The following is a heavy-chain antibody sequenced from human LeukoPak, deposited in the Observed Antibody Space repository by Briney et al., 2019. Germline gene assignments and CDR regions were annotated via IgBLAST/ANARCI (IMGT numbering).Heavy chain of an antibody. CDR1: GFTFSNAW. CDR3: TTEGGAYSIRFDY. J-gene: IGHJ4*02. V-gene: IGHV3-15*01. Sequence: PGVSLRLSCAASGFTFSNAWMNWVRQAPGKGLEWVGRIKSKTDGGTADYAAPVRGRFTIARDDSNHTLYLQMNSLKTEDTAVYCCTTEGGAYSIRFDYWGQGTLVTVSS. CDR2: IKSKTDGGTA. D-gene: IGHD2-15*01.